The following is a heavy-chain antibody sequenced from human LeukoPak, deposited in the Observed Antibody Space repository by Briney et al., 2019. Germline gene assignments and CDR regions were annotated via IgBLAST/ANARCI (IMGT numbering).Heavy chain of an antibody. CDR1: GITVSQND. J-gene: IGHJ5*02. Sequence: GGSLRLSCAASGITVSQNDMSWVRQAPGRGLEWVSLSYADGATHYADSVKGRFTISRDNSKNTVYLEMNSLRPDDTAVYFCARDRAGRKAWVEFDPWGQGTLVTVSS. D-gene: IGHD3-10*01. V-gene: IGHV3-66*02. CDR3: ARDRAGRKAWVEFDP. CDR2: SYADGAT.